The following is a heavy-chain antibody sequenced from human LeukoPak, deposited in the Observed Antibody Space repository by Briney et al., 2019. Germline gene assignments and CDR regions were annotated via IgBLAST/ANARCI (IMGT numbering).Heavy chain of an antibody. CDR3: ARVFPRHYDSIGIRFDL. CDR1: GFTFTTYA. V-gene: IGHV3-30*04. D-gene: IGHD3-22*01. CDR2: ISYDGSNK. J-gene: IGHJ4*02. Sequence: GGSLRLSCAASGFTFTTYAMHWVRRAPGKGLDWVAVISYDGSNKNYADSVKGRFTISRDNSKNTLYLQMNSLRAEDTALYYCARVFPRHYDSIGIRFDLWGGGLRLTVPS.